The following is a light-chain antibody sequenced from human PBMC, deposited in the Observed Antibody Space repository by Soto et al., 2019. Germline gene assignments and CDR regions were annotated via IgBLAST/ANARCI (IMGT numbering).Light chain of an antibody. CDR1: QSVSSSY. Sequence: EIVLTQSPGTLSLSPGERATLSCRASQSVSSSYLAWDQQKPGQAPRLLIYGASSRATGIPDRFSGSGSGTDFTLTISRLEPEAFAVYYCQQYGSSPGTFGQGTKLEIK. CDR2: GAS. CDR3: QQYGSSPGT. J-gene: IGKJ2*01. V-gene: IGKV3-20*01.